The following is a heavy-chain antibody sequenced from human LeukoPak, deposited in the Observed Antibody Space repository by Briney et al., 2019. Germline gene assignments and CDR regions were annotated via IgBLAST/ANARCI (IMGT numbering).Heavy chain of an antibody. Sequence: GESLKISCKGSGYSFTTYWIAWVRQMPGKGLEWMGIIYPSDSDTRYSPSFEGQVTISADKSINTAYLQWSSLKASDTAMYYCARRGSYYEFDSWGQGTLVTVSS. V-gene: IGHV5-51*01. D-gene: IGHD1-26*01. J-gene: IGHJ4*02. CDR2: IYPSDSDT. CDR3: ARRGSYYEFDS. CDR1: GYSFTTYW.